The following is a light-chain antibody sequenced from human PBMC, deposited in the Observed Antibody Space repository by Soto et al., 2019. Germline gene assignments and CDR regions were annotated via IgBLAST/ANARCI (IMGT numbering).Light chain of an antibody. J-gene: IGKJ1*01. Sequence: DIQMTQSPSILPASVGDRVTIISRASQRVSSWLPWYHPNPGNASNLLIHKASHLESGVPPRFSGSGSGTEFTLTISSLQPEDFAAYYCQHYNTYPWTFGQGTKVDIK. CDR3: QHYNTYPWT. V-gene: IGKV1-5*03. CDR1: QRVSSW. CDR2: KAS.